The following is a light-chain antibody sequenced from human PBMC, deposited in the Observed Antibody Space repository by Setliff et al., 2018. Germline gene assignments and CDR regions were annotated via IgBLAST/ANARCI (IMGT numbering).Light chain of an antibody. Sequence: QSALAQPASVSGSPGQSITISCTGASSDIGDSNYVSWYQQHPGKAPKLIIYDVSDRPSGVSHRFSGSKSGDTASLTISGLQAEDEADYHCASYIGSSTYVFGSGTKVTVL. V-gene: IGLV2-14*01. CDR1: SSDIGDSNY. CDR2: DVS. CDR3: ASYIGSSTYV. J-gene: IGLJ1*01.